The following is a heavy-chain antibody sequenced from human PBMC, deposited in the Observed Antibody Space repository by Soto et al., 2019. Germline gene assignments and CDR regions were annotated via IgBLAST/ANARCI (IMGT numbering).Heavy chain of an antibody. V-gene: IGHV5-10-1*01. J-gene: IGHJ4*02. CDR1: GYTCTSYW. Sequence: GESLKISCKGSGYTCTSYWINWVRQMPGKGREWMGRIDPSDSYTNYSPSFQGHVTMSADKSISTAYLQWSSLKASDTAMYYCARHRTAGSAAGSHYWGQGTLVTVSS. CDR2: IDPSDSYT. CDR3: ARHRTAGSAAGSHY. D-gene: IGHD3-10*01.